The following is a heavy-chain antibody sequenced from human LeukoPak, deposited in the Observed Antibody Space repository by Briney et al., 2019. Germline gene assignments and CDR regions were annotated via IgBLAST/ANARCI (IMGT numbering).Heavy chain of an antibody. Sequence: GRSLRLSCAASGFTLEDYAMHGARQAPGKGLEGVSDFSWNSVNIGYADSVKGRFTISRDNAKNSLYLQMNSLRAEDMALYYCAKGTMIVVAVGDYFDYWGQGTLVTVSS. V-gene: IGHV3-9*03. CDR1: GFTLEDYA. CDR3: AKGTMIVVAVGDYFDY. CDR2: FSWNSVNI. J-gene: IGHJ4*02. D-gene: IGHD3-22*01.